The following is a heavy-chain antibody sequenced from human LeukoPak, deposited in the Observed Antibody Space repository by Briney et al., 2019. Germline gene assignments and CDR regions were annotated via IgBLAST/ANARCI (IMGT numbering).Heavy chain of an antibody. D-gene: IGHD3-22*01. J-gene: IGHJ6*03. CDR3: ARGRYDSSGYYKPHYYYYMDV. CDR1: GGSFSGYY. V-gene: IGHV4-34*01. CDR2: INHSGST. Sequence: PSETLSLTCAVYGGSFSGYYWSWIRQPPGKGLEWIGEINHSGSTNYNPSLKSRVTISVDTSKNQFSLKLSSVTAVDTAVYYCARGRYDSSGYYKPHYYYYMDVWGKGTTVTVSS.